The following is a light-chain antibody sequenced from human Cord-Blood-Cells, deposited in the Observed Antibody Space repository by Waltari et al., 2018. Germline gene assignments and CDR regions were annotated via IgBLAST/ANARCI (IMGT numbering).Light chain of an antibody. CDR1: SPNIGAGYD. J-gene: IGLJ1*01. Sequence: QSVLTQPPSVSGAPGQRVTISCTGSSPNIGAGYDVHWYQQLPGTAPKLLIYGNSKRPSGVPDRVSGSKSGTSASLAITGRQAEDEADYYCQSYDSSLSGSGVFGTGTKVTVL. CDR2: GNS. CDR3: QSYDSSLSGSGV. V-gene: IGLV1-40*01.